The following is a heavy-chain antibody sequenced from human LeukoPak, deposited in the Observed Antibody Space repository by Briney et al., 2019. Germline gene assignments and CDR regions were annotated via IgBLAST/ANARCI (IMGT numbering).Heavy chain of an antibody. CDR2: IYYSGST. J-gene: IGHJ6*02. V-gene: IGHV4-59*01. CDR1: GGSISRYY. D-gene: IGHD2-2*01. CDR3: ARGGCSSTSCYAGEYYHYGMDV. Sequence: PSETLSLTCTVSGGSISRYYWSWIRQPPGKGLEWIGYIYYSGSTNYNPSLKSRVTISVDTSKNQFSLKLSSVTAADTAVYYCARGGCSSTSCYAGEYYHYGMDVWGQGTTVTVSS.